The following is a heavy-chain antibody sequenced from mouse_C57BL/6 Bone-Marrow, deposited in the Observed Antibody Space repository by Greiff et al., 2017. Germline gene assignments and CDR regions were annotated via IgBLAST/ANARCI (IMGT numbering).Heavy chain of an antibody. J-gene: IGHJ3*01. CDR1: GYSITSGYY. Sequence: EVKLVESGPGLVKPSQSLSLTCSVTGYSITSGYYWNWIRQFPGNKLEWMGYISYDGSNNYNPSLKNRISITRDTSKNQFFLKLNSVTTEDTATYYCATYYYGSLPWFAYWGQGTLVTVSA. CDR2: ISYDGSN. D-gene: IGHD1-1*01. V-gene: IGHV3-6*01. CDR3: ATYYYGSLPWFAY.